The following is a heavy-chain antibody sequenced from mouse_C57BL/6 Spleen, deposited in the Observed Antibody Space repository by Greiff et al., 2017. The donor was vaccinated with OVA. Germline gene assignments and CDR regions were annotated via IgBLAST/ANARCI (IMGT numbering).Heavy chain of an antibody. CDR3: AGYYGSDYYAMDY. V-gene: IGHV1-52*01. CDR2: IDPSDSET. Sequence: QVQLQQPGAELVRPGSSVKLSCKASGYTFTSYWMHWVKQRPIQGLEWIGNIDPSDSETHYNQKFKDKATLTVDKSSSTAYMQLSSLTSEDSAVYYWAGYYGSDYYAMDYWGQGTSVTVSS. D-gene: IGHD1-1*01. CDR1: GYTFTSYW. J-gene: IGHJ4*01.